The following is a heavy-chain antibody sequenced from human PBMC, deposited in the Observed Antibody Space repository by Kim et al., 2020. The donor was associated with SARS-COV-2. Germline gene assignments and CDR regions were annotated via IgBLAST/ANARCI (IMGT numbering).Heavy chain of an antibody. J-gene: IGHJ4*02. Sequence: ASVKVSCKASGYTFTSYDINWVRQATGQGLEWMGWMNPNSGNTGYAQKFQGRVTMTRNTSISTAYMELSSLRSEDTAVYYCARGTGDPWVATTNFDYWGQGTLVTVSS. CDR3: ARGTGDPWVATTNFDY. CDR2: MNPNSGNT. CDR1: GYTFTSYD. V-gene: IGHV1-8*01. D-gene: IGHD5-12*01.